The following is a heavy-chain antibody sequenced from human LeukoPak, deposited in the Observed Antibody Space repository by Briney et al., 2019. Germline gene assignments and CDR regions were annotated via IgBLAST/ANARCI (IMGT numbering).Heavy chain of an antibody. Sequence: SETLSLTCTVSGGSISSYYWSWIRQPPGKGLEWIGYIYYSGSTNYNPSLKSRVTISVDTSKNQFSLKLSSVTAADTAVYYCAREPAVSPFDYWGQGTLVTVSS. D-gene: IGHD2-2*01. CDR1: GGSISSYY. J-gene: IGHJ4*02. CDR2: IYYSGST. V-gene: IGHV4-59*01. CDR3: AREPAVSPFDY.